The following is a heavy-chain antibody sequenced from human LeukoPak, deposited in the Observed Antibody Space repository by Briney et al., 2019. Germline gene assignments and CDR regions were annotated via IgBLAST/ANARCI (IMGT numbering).Heavy chain of an antibody. CDR3: AKDPVNDFWSGYSYYFDY. V-gene: IGHV3-53*01. J-gene: IGHJ4*02. Sequence: PGGSLRLSCAASGFTVSSNYMSWVRQAPEKGLEWVSVIYSGGSTYYADSVKGRFTISRDNSKNTLYLQMNSLRAEDTAVYYCAKDPVNDFWSGYSYYFDYWGQGTLVTVSS. D-gene: IGHD3-3*01. CDR2: IYSGGST. CDR1: GFTVSSNY.